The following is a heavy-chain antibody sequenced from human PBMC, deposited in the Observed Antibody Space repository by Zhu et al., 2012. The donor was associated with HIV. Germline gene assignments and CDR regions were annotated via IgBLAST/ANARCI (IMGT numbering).Heavy chain of an antibody. Sequence: QVQLQESGPGPVKSSETLSLTCAVSGYSISSGYYWGWIRQPPGKGLEWIGNIYHSGSTYYNPSLKSRVTISVDTSKNQFSLKLSSVTAADTAVYYCARHDRDSSGYYWRGFDYWGQGTLVTVSS. J-gene: IGHJ4*02. D-gene: IGHD3-22*01. CDR2: IYHSGST. V-gene: IGHV4-38-2*01. CDR3: ARHDRDSSGYYWRGFDY. CDR1: GYSISSGYY.